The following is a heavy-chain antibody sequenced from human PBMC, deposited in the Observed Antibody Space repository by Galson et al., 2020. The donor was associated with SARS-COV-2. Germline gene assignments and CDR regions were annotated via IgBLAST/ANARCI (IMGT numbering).Heavy chain of an antibody. V-gene: IGHV1-69*13. CDR1: GGTFSSYA. D-gene: IGHD1-26*01. CDR2: IIPIFGTA. Sequence: SVQVSRKASGGTFSSYAISWVRQAPGQGLEWMGGIIPIFGTANYAQKFQGRVTITADESTSTAYMELSSLRSEDTAVYYCARWEDGDGYLHALGEDAFDIWGQGTMVTVSS. J-gene: IGHJ3*02. CDR3: ARWEDGDGYLHALGEDAFDI.